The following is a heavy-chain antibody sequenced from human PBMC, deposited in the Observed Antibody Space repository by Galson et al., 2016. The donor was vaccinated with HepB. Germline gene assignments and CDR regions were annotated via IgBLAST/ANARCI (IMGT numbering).Heavy chain of an antibody. CDR3: ARTDDYSTTRGFFDY. D-gene: IGHD4-11*01. J-gene: IGHJ4*02. CDR2: IYRGGET. Sequence: SLRLSCAASGFIFSRYAMSWVRQSPGKGLEWVSDIYRGGETYHADSVKGRFTISRDNSKNTLYLQMNSLRVEDTGVYYCARTDDYSTTRGFFDYWGQGTLVTVSS. V-gene: IGHV3-66*02. CDR1: GFIFSRYA.